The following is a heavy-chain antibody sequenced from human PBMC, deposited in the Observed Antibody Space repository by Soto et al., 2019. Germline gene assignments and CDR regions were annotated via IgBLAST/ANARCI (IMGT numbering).Heavy chain of an antibody. D-gene: IGHD3-9*01. CDR1: GVTFRSSA. CDR2: IMPVFPTP. Sequence: QVQLVQSGAEVKKPGSSVRVSCKTSGVTFRSSAISWVRQAPGQGLAWMGGIMPVFPTPDYAQKFQGRVTKTADESTSTGYMELSSLRSEDTAVYYCARDKDWRQLGGNYYYILDVWGQGTTVTVSS. V-gene: IGHV1-69*12. J-gene: IGHJ6*02. CDR3: ARDKDWRQLGGNYYYILDV.